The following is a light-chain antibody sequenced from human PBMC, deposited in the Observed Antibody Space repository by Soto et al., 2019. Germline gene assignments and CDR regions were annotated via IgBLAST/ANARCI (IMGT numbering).Light chain of an antibody. CDR3: CSYTSLSTVV. Sequence: QSALTQPASVSGSPGQSITISCTGTSSDVGGYNHVSWYQHSPGKAPKLILFAVSDRPSGVSHRFSGSKSGNSASLTISGLQADDEADYYCCSYTSLSTVVFGGGTKLTVL. J-gene: IGLJ2*01. CDR2: AVS. CDR1: SSDVGGYNH. V-gene: IGLV2-14*01.